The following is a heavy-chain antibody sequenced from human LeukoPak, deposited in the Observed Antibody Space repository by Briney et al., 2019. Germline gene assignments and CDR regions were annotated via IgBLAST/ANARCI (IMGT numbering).Heavy chain of an antibody. Sequence: SQTLSLTCTVSGGSISSYYRSWIRQPPGKGLEWIGYIYYSGSTNYNPSLKSRVTISVDTSKNQFSLKLSSVTAADTAVYYCARGGGYEGLDYWGQGTLVTVSS. CDR1: GGSISSYY. CDR3: ARGGGYEGLDY. V-gene: IGHV4-59*01. J-gene: IGHJ4*02. CDR2: IYYSGST. D-gene: IGHD5-12*01.